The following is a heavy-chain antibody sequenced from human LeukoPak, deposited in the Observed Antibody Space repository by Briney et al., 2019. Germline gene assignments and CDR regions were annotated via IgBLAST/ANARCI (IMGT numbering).Heavy chain of an antibody. V-gene: IGHV4-4*02. Sequence: PSGTLSLTCTVSGDSINSLDLWSWVRQPPGKGLEWIGEMYLSGTTHSNPSVKSRVTISIDKSKNQFFLNLSSVTAADTAVYYCAGRAGYYGSPIDYWGQGTLVAVSS. D-gene: IGHD3-10*01. CDR3: AGRAGYYGSPIDY. CDR2: MYLSGTT. CDR1: GDSINSLDL. J-gene: IGHJ4*02.